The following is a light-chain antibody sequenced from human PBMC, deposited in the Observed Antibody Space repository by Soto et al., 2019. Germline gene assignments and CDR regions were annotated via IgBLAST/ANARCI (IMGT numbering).Light chain of an antibody. CDR2: DVS. CDR1: QSVYSY. J-gene: IGKJ4*01. CDR3: QHRNDWPFT. V-gene: IGKV3-11*01. Sequence: EVVLTQSPATLSLSPGERATLSCRASQSVYSYLAWYQQKPGQPPRLLISDVSNRAPGIPARFSGSGYGTDFTLPISSLEPEDFAVYYCQHRNDWPFTFGGGTKVEIK.